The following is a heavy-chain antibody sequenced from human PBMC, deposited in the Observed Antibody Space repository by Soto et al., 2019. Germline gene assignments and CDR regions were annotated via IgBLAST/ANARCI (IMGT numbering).Heavy chain of an antibody. CDR3: ARDSEMATPPRLYYGMDV. J-gene: IGHJ6*02. CDR1: GFTFSSYG. CDR2: IWYDGSNK. V-gene: IGHV3-33*01. Sequence: QVQLVESGGGVVQPGRSLRLSCAASGFTFSSYGMHWVRQAPGKGLEWVAVIWYDGSNKYYADSVKGRFNISRDNSKNTLYLQMNSLRAEDTAVYYCARDSEMATPPRLYYGMDVWGQGTTVTVSS. D-gene: IGHD5-12*01.